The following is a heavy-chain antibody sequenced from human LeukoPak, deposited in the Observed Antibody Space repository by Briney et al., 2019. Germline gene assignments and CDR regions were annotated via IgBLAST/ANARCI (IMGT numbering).Heavy chain of an antibody. J-gene: IGHJ4*02. CDR3: AKAGPTVTNLDD. Sequence: GGSLRLSCAASGFTFSNYGMSWVRQAPGKGLEWVSVTSGSGENSYYADSVKGRFTISRDNFKNTLYLQMNSLRAEDTAVYYCAKAGPTVTNLDDWGQGTLVTVSS. CDR2: TSGSGENS. V-gene: IGHV3-23*01. CDR1: GFTFSNYG. D-gene: IGHD4-17*01.